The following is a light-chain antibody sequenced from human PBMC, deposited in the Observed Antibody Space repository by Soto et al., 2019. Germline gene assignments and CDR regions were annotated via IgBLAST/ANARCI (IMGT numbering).Light chain of an antibody. V-gene: IGKV3-15*01. CDR1: QSINSN. J-gene: IGKJ4*01. CDR2: RAS. CDR3: QQYNNWPRAT. Sequence: VMTQSPATLSLSPGERATLSCRASQSINSNLAWYQQKPGQAPRLFIFRASSRATGLPARFSASGSGTDFNLTISSLQSEDFAVYYCQQYNNWPRATVGGGTKVDI.